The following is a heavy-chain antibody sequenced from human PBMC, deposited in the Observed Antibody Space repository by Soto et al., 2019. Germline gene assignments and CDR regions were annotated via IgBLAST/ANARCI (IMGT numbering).Heavy chain of an antibody. Sequence: VQLVESGGGLVQPGGSLRLSCAASGFSFSSYWMHWVRHAPGKGLVWVSRINSDGSSTTYADSVKGRFTISRDNAKNTPYLKMNSLTPEDMAVYYGAKGVPAATRYFQHWGEGTLVTVFS. D-gene: IGHD2-2*01. V-gene: IGHV3-74*01. CDR2: INSDGSST. CDR3: AKGVPAATRYFQH. J-gene: IGHJ1*01. CDR1: GFSFSSYW.